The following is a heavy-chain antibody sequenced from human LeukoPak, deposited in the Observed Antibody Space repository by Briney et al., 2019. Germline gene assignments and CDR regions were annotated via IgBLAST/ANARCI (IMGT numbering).Heavy chain of an antibody. CDR2: INRDGSST. CDR1: GFTFSNYW. J-gene: IGHJ3*02. D-gene: IGHD6-13*01. V-gene: IGHV3-74*01. Sequence: PGGSLRLSCAASGFTFSNYWMHWVRQVPGKGLVWVSRINRDGSSTIHADSVKGRFTISRDNAKNTLYLQMNSLRAEDTAVYYCAREYSSSWYEYAFDIWGQGTMVTVSS. CDR3: AREYSSSWYEYAFDI.